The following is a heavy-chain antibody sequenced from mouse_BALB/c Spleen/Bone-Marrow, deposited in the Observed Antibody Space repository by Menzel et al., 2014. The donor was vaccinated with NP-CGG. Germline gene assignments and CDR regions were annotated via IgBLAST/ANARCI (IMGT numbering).Heavy chain of an antibody. J-gene: IGHJ4*01. V-gene: IGHV1S16*01. Sequence: QVQPQQSGAELVKPGASVKLSCKASGYTFTSYWMHWVKLRPGQGFEWIGEINPSNGDTNYNEKFKRKATLTVDKSSSTAYMQLSSLTSEDSAIYYCTYMGYYGSSYAMDYWGQGTSVTVSS. CDR1: GYTFTSYW. CDR2: INPSNGDT. D-gene: IGHD1-1*01. CDR3: TYMGYYGSSYAMDY.